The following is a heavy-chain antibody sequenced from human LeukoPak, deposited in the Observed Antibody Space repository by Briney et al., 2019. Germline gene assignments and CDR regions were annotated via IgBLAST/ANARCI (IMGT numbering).Heavy chain of an antibody. V-gene: IGHV3-7*01. J-gene: IGHJ2*01. CDR3: ARTTRFYGDYGWYFDL. Sequence: PGGSLRPSCVASGFTFSTYWMSWVRQAPGKGLEWVANIYQDGSEKYYVDSVKGRFTVSRDNAKNSLYLQMNSLRAEDTAVYYCARTTRFYGDYGWYFDLWGRGTLVTVSS. CDR2: IYQDGSEK. CDR1: GFTFSTYW. D-gene: IGHD4-17*01.